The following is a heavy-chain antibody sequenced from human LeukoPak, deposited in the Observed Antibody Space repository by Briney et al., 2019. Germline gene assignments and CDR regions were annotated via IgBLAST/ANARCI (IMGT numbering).Heavy chain of an antibody. Sequence: SGTLSLTCTVSGDSISSSNYYRGWIRQPPGKGLEWIVSIYYPGSTYYNPSLKSRVTISVDTSKNQFSLNLSSVTAADTTVYYCASPPKIGYCSGGSCYSSPYYYRMDVWGQGTTVTVS. CDR3: ASPPKIGYCSGGSCYSSPYYYRMDV. V-gene: IGHV4-39*01. J-gene: IGHJ6*02. CDR1: GDSISSSNYY. CDR2: IYYPGST. D-gene: IGHD2-15*01.